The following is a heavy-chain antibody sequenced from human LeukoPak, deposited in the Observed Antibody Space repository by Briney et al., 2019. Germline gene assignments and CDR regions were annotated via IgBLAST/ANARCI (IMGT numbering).Heavy chain of an antibody. Sequence: GESLKISCKGSGYSFASYWIGWVRQMPGKGLEWMGVIYPGDSDTRYSPSFQGQVTLSADKSISTAYLQWSSLKASDTAIYYCAIRGSSWSFDYWGQGTLVTVSS. D-gene: IGHD6-13*01. CDR2: IYPGDSDT. CDR3: AIRGSSWSFDY. CDR1: GYSFASYW. V-gene: IGHV5-51*01. J-gene: IGHJ4*02.